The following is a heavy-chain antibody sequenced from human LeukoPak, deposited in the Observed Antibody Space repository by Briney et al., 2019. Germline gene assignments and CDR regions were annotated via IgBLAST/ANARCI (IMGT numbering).Heavy chain of an antibody. CDR2: IKYDESER. CDR1: GFTFNSHC. D-gene: IGHD2-8*01. V-gene: IGHV3-7*01. CDR3: VGCWGHCTIIIFCTVDDDFDM. J-gene: IGHJ3*02. Sequence: PGGSLRLSCAVSGFTFNSHCMSWVRHAPPKGMEWVANIKYDESERNYLDSVRSRFTTSTENVTKSLYLQMNSLRAEDTAIYCCVGCWGHCTIIIFCTVDDDFDMWGLGTMVTVSS.